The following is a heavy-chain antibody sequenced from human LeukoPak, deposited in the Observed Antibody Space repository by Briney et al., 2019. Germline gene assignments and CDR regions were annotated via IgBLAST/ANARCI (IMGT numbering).Heavy chain of an antibody. CDR1: GFTFSSYA. Sequence: GGSLRLSCAASGFTFSSYAMSWVRQAPGEGLEWVGRIRSNSDGGTPDYAAPVKGRFIISREDSRKTVYLQMNSLKTEDTAVYFCTTKVRRGDFDVWGQGTLVTVSP. CDR3: TTKVRRGDFDV. J-gene: IGHJ4*02. CDR2: IRSNSDGGTP. D-gene: IGHD3-10*01. V-gene: IGHV3-15*01.